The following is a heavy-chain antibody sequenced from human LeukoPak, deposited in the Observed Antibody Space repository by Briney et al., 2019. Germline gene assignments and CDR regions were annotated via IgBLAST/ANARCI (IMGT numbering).Heavy chain of an antibody. V-gene: IGHV1-46*01. D-gene: IGHD4-17*01. Sequence: ASVKVSCKASGYTFTGHYMHWVRQAPGQGLEWMGIINPSGGSTTYAQKFQGRVTMTRDTSTSTAYMELSSLRSEDTAVYYCARGAYGDYGDYWGQGTLVTASS. CDR2: INPSGGST. CDR3: ARGAYGDYGDY. CDR1: GYTFTGHY. J-gene: IGHJ4*02.